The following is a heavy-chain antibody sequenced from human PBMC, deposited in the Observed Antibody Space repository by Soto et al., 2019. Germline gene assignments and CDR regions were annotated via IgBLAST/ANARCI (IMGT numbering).Heavy chain of an antibody. Sequence: TLSLTCAVSGGSISSYYWSWVRQPPGKGLEWIGYIYYTGSSNYNPSLKSRVTISVDTSKNQFSLKLSSVTAADTAVYYCARAVTTVTAFDSWGQGSLVTVSS. D-gene: IGHD4-17*01. CDR2: IYYTGSS. V-gene: IGHV4-59*01. CDR1: GGSISSYY. CDR3: ARAVTTVTAFDS. J-gene: IGHJ4*02.